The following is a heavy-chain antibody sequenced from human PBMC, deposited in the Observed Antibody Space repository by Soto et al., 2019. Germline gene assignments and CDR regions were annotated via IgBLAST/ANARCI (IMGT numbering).Heavy chain of an antibody. V-gene: IGHV1-2*02. CDR1: GYTFTGYY. Sequence: ASVKVSCKASGYTFTGYYMHWARQAPGQGLEWMGWINPNSGGTNYAQKFQGRVTMTRDTSISTAYMELSRLRSDDTAVYYCARGPYYDFWSGSQFDYWGQGTLVTVSS. CDR2: INPNSGGT. J-gene: IGHJ4*02. D-gene: IGHD3-3*01. CDR3: ARGPYYDFWSGSQFDY.